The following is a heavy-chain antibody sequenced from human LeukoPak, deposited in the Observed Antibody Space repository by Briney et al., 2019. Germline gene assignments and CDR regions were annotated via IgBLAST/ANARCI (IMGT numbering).Heavy chain of an antibody. V-gene: IGHV1-8*01. Sequence: ASVTVSCKASGYTFTSYDINWVRQAPGQGLEWMGWMNPNSGNTGYAQKFQGRVTMTRDTSISTAYMELSSLRSEDTAVYYCARNVAGLFDYWGQGTLVTVSS. CDR2: MNPNSGNT. D-gene: IGHD6-19*01. CDR1: GYTFTSYD. J-gene: IGHJ4*02. CDR3: ARNVAGLFDY.